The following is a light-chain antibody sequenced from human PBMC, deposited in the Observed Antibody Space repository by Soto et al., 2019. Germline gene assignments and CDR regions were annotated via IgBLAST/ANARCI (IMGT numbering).Light chain of an antibody. CDR2: EVN. Sequence: QSVLTQPASMSGSPGQSITISCTGSSSDIGYNEFVSWYRHHPGQAPRLVIYEVNKRPSGISNRFSGSKSGNTASLTISGLQADDDDEYYCCSPTSINAVLFGRGTKLTVL. CDR3: CSPTSINAVL. V-gene: IGLV2-14*01. CDR1: SSDIGYNEF. J-gene: IGLJ2*01.